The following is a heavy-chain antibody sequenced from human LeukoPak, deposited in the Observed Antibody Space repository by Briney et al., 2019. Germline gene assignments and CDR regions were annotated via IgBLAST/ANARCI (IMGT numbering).Heavy chain of an antibody. J-gene: IGHJ4*02. V-gene: IGHV3-30*03. Sequence: PGGSLRLSCAASGFTFSSYGIHWVRQAPGKGLEWVAVISYDGSNKYYADSVKGRFTISRDNSQNTLYLQMNSLRAEDTAVYYCARGIPADYWGQGTLVTVSS. CDR2: ISYDGSNK. CDR1: GFTFSSYG. CDR3: ARGIPADY.